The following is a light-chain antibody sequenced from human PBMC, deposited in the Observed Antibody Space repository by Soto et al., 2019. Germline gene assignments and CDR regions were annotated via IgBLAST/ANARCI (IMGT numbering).Light chain of an antibody. CDR1: SSDVGGYNY. J-gene: IGLJ1*01. V-gene: IGLV2-14*01. Sequence: QSVLTQPPSVSGSPGQSITISCTGTSSDVGGYNYVSWYQQHPGKAPKLMIYEVSNRPSGVSNRFSGSKSGHTASLTISGLQSEDEADYFCTSYTSSTTLDVFGTGTKVTVL. CDR2: EVS. CDR3: TSYTSSTTLDV.